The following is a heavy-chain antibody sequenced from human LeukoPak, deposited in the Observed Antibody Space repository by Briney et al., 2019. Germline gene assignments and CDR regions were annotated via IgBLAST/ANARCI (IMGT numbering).Heavy chain of an antibody. CDR3: ARRGIQLWLYYFDY. Sequence: SETLSLTCTVSGGSIRSSYYYWGWIRQPPGKGLEWIGSIYDSGSTYYNPSLKSRVTISVDTSKNQFSLKLNSVTAADTAVYYCARRGIQLWLYYFDYWGQGTLVTVSS. J-gene: IGHJ4*02. V-gene: IGHV4-39*01. D-gene: IGHD5-18*01. CDR2: IYDSGST. CDR1: GGSIRSSYYY.